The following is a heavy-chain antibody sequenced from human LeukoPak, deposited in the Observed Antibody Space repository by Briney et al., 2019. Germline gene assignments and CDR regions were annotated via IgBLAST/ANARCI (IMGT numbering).Heavy chain of an antibody. D-gene: IGHD3-22*01. CDR3: ARGMSPYYYDSSGYGPLWY. CDR2: ISAYNGNT. J-gene: IGHJ4*02. Sequence: ASVKVSCKASGYTFTSYGISWVRQAPGQGLEWMGWISAYNGNTNYAQKLQGRVTITADESTSTAYMELSSLRSEDTAVYYCARGMSPYYYDSSGYGPLWYWGQGTLVTVSS. V-gene: IGHV1-18*01. CDR1: GYTFTSYG.